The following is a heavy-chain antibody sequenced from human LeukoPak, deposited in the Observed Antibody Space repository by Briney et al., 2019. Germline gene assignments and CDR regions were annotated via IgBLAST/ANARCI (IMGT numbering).Heavy chain of an antibody. V-gene: IGHV1-8*01. Sequence: GASVTVSCKASGYTFTSYDINWVRQATGQGLEWMGWMNPNSGNTGYAQKFQGRVTMTRNTSISTAYMELSSLRSEDTAVYYCARGRDYSSSWLNWFDPWGQGTLVTVSS. CDR3: ARGRDYSSSWLNWFDP. CDR1: GYTFTSYD. D-gene: IGHD6-13*01. CDR2: MNPNSGNT. J-gene: IGHJ5*02.